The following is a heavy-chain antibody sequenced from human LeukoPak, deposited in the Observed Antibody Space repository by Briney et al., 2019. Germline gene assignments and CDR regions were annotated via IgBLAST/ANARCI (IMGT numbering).Heavy chain of an antibody. D-gene: IGHD5-18*01. V-gene: IGHV3-23*01. CDR2: ISGSGGST. J-gene: IGHJ4*02. Sequence: GGSLRLSCAASGFTFSSYWMHWVRQAPGKGLEWVSAISGSGGSTYYADSVKGRFTISRDNSKNTLYLQMNSLRAEDTAVYYCAKDSGDVDTAHYWGQGTLVTVSS. CDR1: GFTFSSYW. CDR3: AKDSGDVDTAHY.